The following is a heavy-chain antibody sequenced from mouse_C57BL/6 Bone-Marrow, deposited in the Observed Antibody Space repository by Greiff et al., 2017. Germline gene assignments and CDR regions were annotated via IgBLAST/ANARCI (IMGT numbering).Heavy chain of an antibody. CDR2: ISSGGSYT. D-gene: IGHD1-1*02. CDR3: ARGGGYWFAY. Sequence: DVKLVESGGDLVKPGGSLKLSCAASGFTFSSYGMSWVRQTPDKRLEWVATISSGGSYTYYPDSVKGRFTISRDNAKNTPYLQKSSLKSEDTAMYYCARGGGYWFAYWGQGTLVTVSA. CDR1: GFTFSSYG. J-gene: IGHJ3*01. V-gene: IGHV5-6*02.